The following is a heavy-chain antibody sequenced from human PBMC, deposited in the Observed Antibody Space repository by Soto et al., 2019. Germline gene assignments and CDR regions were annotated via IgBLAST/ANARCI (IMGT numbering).Heavy chain of an antibody. CDR3: AIDGPYNWNDVYHYGMDV. Sequence: QVQLVESGGGVVQPGRSLRLSCAASGFTFSSYGMHWVRQAPGKGLEWVAVIWYDGSNKYYADSVKGRFTISRDNSKNTLYLQMNSLRAEDTAVYYCAIDGPYNWNDVYHYGMDVWGQGTTVTVSS. CDR1: GFTFSSYG. CDR2: IWYDGSNK. D-gene: IGHD1-20*01. J-gene: IGHJ6*02. V-gene: IGHV3-33*01.